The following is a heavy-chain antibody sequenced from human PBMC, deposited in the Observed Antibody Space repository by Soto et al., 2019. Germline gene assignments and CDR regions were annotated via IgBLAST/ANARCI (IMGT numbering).Heavy chain of an antibody. CDR2: MQPNSGNT. Sequence: QVQLVQSGAEVKKPGASVKVSCKASGYTFTTYDINWVRQATGQGLEWVGWMQPNSGNTGYAQKFQGRITMTRDTSISTAYMELSSLRSEDTAVYYCVRVGYSNDFDFWGQGTLVTVSS. CDR1: GYTFTTYD. CDR3: VRVGYSNDFDF. J-gene: IGHJ4*02. V-gene: IGHV1-8*01. D-gene: IGHD4-4*01.